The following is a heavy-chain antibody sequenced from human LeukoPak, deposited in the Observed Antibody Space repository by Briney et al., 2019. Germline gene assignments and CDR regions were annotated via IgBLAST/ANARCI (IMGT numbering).Heavy chain of an antibody. J-gene: IGHJ5*02. Sequence: ASVKVSCKASGYTCTSYDINWGRQATGQGLEWMGWMNPNSGNTGYAQKFQGRVTMTRNTSISTAYMELSSLRSEDTAVYYCAREGVVRGALGGFDPWGQGTLVTVSS. CDR2: MNPNSGNT. CDR1: GYTCTSYD. D-gene: IGHD3-10*01. V-gene: IGHV1-8*01. CDR3: AREGVVRGALGGFDP.